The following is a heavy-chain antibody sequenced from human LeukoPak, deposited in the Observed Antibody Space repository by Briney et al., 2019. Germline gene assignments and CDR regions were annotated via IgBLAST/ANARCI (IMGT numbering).Heavy chain of an antibody. Sequence: PSGSLSLTCAVSGGSISSSNWWSWVRQPPGKGLEWIGEIYHSGSTNYNPSLKSRVTISVDKSKNQFSLKLGSVTAADTAVYYCARDPDPTPRDTAFDIWGQGTMVTVSS. CDR2: IYHSGST. D-gene: IGHD1-14*01. CDR3: ARDPDPTPRDTAFDI. CDR1: GGSISSSNW. J-gene: IGHJ3*02. V-gene: IGHV4-4*02.